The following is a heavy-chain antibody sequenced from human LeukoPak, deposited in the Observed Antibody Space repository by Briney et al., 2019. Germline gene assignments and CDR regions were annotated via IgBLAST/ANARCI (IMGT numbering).Heavy chain of an antibody. CDR2: MNPNSGNT. D-gene: IGHD6-13*01. J-gene: IGHJ4*02. CDR3: ARGRIAAAYRYFDY. V-gene: IGHV1-8*01. Sequence: RASVKVSCKASGYTFTSYDINWVRQATGQGLEWMGWMNPNSGNTGYAQKFQGRVTMTRNTSISTAYMELSSLRSEDTAVYYCARGRIAAAYRYFDYWGQGTLVTVSS. CDR1: GYTFTSYD.